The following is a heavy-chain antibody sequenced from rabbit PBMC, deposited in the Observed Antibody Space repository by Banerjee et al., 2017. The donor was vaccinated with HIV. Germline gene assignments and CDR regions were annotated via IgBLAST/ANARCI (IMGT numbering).Heavy chain of an antibody. CDR2: ISTTSGIT. CDR3: AREGADSSGYNL. D-gene: IGHD1-1*01. CDR1: GFSFSSSYY. V-gene: IGHV1S43*01. J-gene: IGHJ3*01. Sequence: QLVESGGGLVQPEGSLTLTCTASGFSFSSSYYMCWVRQAPGKGLELIACISTTSGITYYASWVNGRFTISTSTSLNTVDLKMTSLTAADTATYFCAREGADSSGYNLWGQGTLVTVS.